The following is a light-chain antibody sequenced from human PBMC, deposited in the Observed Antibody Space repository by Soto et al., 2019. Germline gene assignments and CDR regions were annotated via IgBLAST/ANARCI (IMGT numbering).Light chain of an antibody. CDR3: SAPGGSSNFVV. Sequence: QSALTQPPSASGSPGQSVTISCTGTSSDVGAYNSVSWYQQHPGKAPKLMIYDVFKRPSGVPDRFSGSKSGNTASLTVSGLQAEDEADYYCSAPGGSSNFVVFGGGTKLTVL. CDR2: DVF. V-gene: IGLV2-8*01. J-gene: IGLJ2*01. CDR1: SSDVGAYNS.